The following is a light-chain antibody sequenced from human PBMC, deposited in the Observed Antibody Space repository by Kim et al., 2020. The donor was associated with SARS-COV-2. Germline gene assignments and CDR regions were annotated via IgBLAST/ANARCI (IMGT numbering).Light chain of an antibody. V-gene: IGLV3-25*03. J-gene: IGLJ2*01. CDR2: KDS. CDR1: ALPKQY. Sequence: PGQTARITCSGDALPKQYAYWYQQKPGQAPVLVIYKDSERPSGIPERFSGSSSGTTVTLTMSGVQAEDEADYYCQSADSSGTIGVFGGGTQLTVL. CDR3: QSADSSGTIGV.